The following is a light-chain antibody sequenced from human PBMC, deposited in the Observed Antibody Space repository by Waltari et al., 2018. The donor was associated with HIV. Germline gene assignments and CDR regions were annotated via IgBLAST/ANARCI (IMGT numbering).Light chain of an antibody. CDR1: SSDVGAYNY. CDR3: SSYAGSAVV. V-gene: IGLV2-8*01. CDR2: EVN. J-gene: IGLJ2*01. Sequence: QSALTQPPSASGSRGQSVTISCTGTSSDVGAYNYVSWYQQYPGMAPKLLIYEVNKRPSGVPDRFSGSKSGNTASPTVSGLQAEDEADFYCSSYAGSAVVFGGGTKLTVL.